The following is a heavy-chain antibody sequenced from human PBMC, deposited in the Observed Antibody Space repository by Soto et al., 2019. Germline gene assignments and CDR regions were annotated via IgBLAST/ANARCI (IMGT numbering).Heavy chain of an antibody. D-gene: IGHD3-22*01. CDR3: AKGEGSSGYYSLFDY. V-gene: IGHV3-9*01. CDR1: GFTFDDYA. Sequence: EVQLVESGGGLVQPGRSLRLSCAASGFTFDDYAMHWVLQAPGKGLEWVSGISWNSGSIGYADSVKGRFTISRDNAKNSLYLQMNSLRAEDTALYYCAKGEGSSGYYSLFDYWGQGTLVTVSS. J-gene: IGHJ4*02. CDR2: ISWNSGSI.